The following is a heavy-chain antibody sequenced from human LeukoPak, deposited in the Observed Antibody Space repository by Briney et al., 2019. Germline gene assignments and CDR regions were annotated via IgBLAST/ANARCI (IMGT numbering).Heavy chain of an antibody. CDR2: IYYSGST. CDR1: GGSISSGGYY. V-gene: IGHV4-31*03. CDR3: ARGLMVGTVIRKTGSFDY. Sequence: SETLSLTCTVSGGSISSGGYYWSWIRQHPGKGLEWIGCIYYSGSTYYNPSLKSRVTISVDTSKNQSSLKLSSVTAADTAVYYCARGLMVGTVIRKTGSFDYWGQGTLVTISS. D-gene: IGHD4-17*01. J-gene: IGHJ4*02.